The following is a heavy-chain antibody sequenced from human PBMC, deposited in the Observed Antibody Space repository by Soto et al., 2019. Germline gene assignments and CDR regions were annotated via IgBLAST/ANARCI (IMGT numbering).Heavy chain of an antibody. CDR1: GGSFSGYY. J-gene: IGHJ4*02. CDR3: ARGGLYCSSTSCYSY. V-gene: IGHV4-34*01. D-gene: IGHD2-2*01. CDR2: INHSGST. Sequence: PSETLSLTCAVYGGSFSGYYWSWIRQPPGKGLEWIGEINHSGSTNYNPSLKSRVTISVDTSKNQFSLKLSSVTAADTAVYYCARGGLYCSSTSCYSYWGQGTLVTVSS.